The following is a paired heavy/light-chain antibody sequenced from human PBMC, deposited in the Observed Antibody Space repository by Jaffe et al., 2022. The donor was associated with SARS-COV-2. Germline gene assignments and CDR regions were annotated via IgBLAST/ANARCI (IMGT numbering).Heavy chain of an antibody. J-gene: IGHJ6*02. CDR1: GFSLSNARMG. Sequence: QVTLKESGPVLVKPTETLTLTCTVSGFSLSNARMGVSWIRQPPGKALEWLAHIFSNDEKSYSTSLKSRLTISKDTSKSQVVLTMTNMDPVDTATYYCARVYYDFWSGQSYYYGMDVWGQGTTVTVSS. CDR3: ARVYYDFWSGQSYYYGMDV. V-gene: IGHV2-26*01. CDR2: IFSNDEK. D-gene: IGHD3-3*01.
Light chain of an antibody. CDR3: QQYGSSHWT. CDR1: QSVSSSY. CDR2: GAS. V-gene: IGKV3-20*01. Sequence: EIVLTQSPGTLSLSPGERATLSCRASQSVSSSYLAWYQQKPGQAPRLLIYGASSRATGIPDRFSGSGSGTDFTLTISRLEPEDFAVYYCQQYGSSHWTFGQGTKVEIK. J-gene: IGKJ1*01.